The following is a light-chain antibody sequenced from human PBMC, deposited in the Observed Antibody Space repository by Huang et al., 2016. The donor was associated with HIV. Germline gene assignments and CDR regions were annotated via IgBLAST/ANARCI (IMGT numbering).Light chain of an antibody. CDR3: QQYNDWPPLT. V-gene: IGKV3-15*01. CDR2: DAS. Sequence: EIEMTQSPATLSVSPGERATLSCRASHSVDSDLAGYPEKPGQAPRLLIYDASTRATGISAKCNGTASGTEFRLSITNLQSEDFAVYYCQQYNDWPPLTFGGGTKVEI. CDR1: HSVDSD. J-gene: IGKJ4*01.